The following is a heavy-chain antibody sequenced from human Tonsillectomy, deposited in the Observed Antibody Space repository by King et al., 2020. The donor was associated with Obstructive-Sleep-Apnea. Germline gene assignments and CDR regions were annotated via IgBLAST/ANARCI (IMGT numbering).Heavy chain of an antibody. J-gene: IGHJ3*02. V-gene: IGHV3-74*01. CDR1: GFTFSRYW. D-gene: IGHD3-16*01. Sequence: VPLVESGGGLVQPGVSLRLSCAASGFTFSRYWRHWVRQAPGEGLVWVSGSRCAECNTNYADSVKCRFTISRDNAKNTLYMQVNSLTAEDTAVYYCAREEWGTFDIWGQGTMVTVSS. CDR3: AREEWGTFDI. CDR2: SRCAECNT.